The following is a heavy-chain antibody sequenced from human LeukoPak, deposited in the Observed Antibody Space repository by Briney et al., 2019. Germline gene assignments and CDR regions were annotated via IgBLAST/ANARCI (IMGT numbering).Heavy chain of an antibody. Sequence: GGSLRLSCAASGCTFSSYGMHWVRQAPGKGLEWVAVISYDGSNKYYADSVKGRFTISRDNSKNTLYLQMNSLRAEDTAVYYCAKEGLGITMIVVVPSPPQHWGQGTLVTVSS. D-gene: IGHD3-22*01. CDR2: ISYDGSNK. CDR3: AKEGLGITMIVVVPSPPQH. V-gene: IGHV3-30*18. CDR1: GCTFSSYG. J-gene: IGHJ1*01.